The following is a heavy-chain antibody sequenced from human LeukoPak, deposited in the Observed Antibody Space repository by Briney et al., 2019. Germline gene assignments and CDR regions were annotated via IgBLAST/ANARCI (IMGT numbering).Heavy chain of an antibody. V-gene: IGHV3-48*04. J-gene: IGHJ4*02. CDR2: ISSSGSTI. CDR3: ASITMVRGKTD. Sequence: GGSLRLSCAASGFTFSSYWMHWVRQAPGKGLEWVSYISSSGSTIYYADSVKGRFTISRDNAKNSLYLQMNSLRAEDTAVYYCASITMVRGKTDWGQGTLVTVSS. CDR1: GFTFSSYW. D-gene: IGHD3-10*01.